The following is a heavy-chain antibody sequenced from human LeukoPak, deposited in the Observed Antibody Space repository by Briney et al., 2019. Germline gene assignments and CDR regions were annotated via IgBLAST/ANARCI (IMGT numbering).Heavy chain of an antibody. V-gene: IGHV4-4*07. J-gene: IGHJ4*02. CDR1: GGSISSYY. D-gene: IGHD3-22*01. CDR2: IYYSGST. CDR3: AAYDSSGYWEGSTIDY. Sequence: PSETLSLTCTVSGGSISSYYWSWIRQPAGKGLEWIGSIYYSGSTYYNPSLKSRVTISVDTSKNQFSLKLSSVTAADTAVYYCAAYDSSGYWEGSTIDYWGQGTLVTVSS.